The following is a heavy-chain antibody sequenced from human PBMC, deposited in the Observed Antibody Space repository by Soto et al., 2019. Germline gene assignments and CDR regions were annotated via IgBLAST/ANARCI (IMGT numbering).Heavy chain of an antibody. CDR2: ISYSGST. CDR3: ARGSSSCYGRCFDY. V-gene: IGHV4-59*01. Sequence: PSETLSLTCTVSGGSISSYYWSWIRQSPGKGLEWFGYISYSGSTNYNPSLKSRLTISLDTSKNQFSLSLSSVTAADTAVYYCARGSSSCYGRCFDYWGQGTLVTVS. CDR1: GGSISSYY. J-gene: IGHJ4*02. D-gene: IGHD2-2*01.